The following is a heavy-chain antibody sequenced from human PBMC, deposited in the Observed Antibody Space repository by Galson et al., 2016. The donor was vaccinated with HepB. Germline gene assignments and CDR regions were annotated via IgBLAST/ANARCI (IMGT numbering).Heavy chain of an antibody. CDR3: ARPSQAWGGYWCFDL. V-gene: IGHV3-7*03. D-gene: IGHD3-16*01. Sequence: SLRLSCAASGFTFSSYWMSWVRQAPGKGLEWVANIKQDGSEKYYVDSVKGRFTISRDNAKNSLYLQMNRLRAEDTAVYYCARPSQAWGGYWCFDLWGRGTLVMVSS. J-gene: IGHJ2*01. CDR1: GFTFSSYW. CDR2: IKQDGSEK.